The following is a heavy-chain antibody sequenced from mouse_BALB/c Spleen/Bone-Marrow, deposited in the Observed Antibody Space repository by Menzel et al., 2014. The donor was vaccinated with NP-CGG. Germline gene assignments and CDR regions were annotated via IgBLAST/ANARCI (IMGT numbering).Heavy chain of an antibody. CDR3: ARDRGGLLHDY. J-gene: IGHJ2*01. Sequence: EVKLMESGGGLVQPGGSLRLSCATSGFTFTDYYMSWVRQPPGKALEWLGFIRNKANGYTTEYSASVKGRFTISRDNSQSILYLQMNTLRAKDSATYYCARDRGGLLHDYWGQGTTLTVSS. D-gene: IGHD1-1*01. V-gene: IGHV7-3*02. CDR1: GFTFTDYY. CDR2: IRNKANGYTT.